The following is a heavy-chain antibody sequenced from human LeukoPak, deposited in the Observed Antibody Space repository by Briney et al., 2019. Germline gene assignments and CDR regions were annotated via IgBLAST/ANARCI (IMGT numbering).Heavy chain of an antibody. V-gene: IGHV1-69*06. J-gene: IGHJ4*02. CDR2: IIPIFGTA. CDR3: ARVPYGYYDSGGYYPFDY. CDR1: GGTFSSYA. D-gene: IGHD3-22*01. Sequence: AASVKVSCKASGGTFSSYAISWVRQAPGQGLEWMGGIIPIFGTANYAQKFQGRVTITAGKSTSTAYMELGSLRSEDTAVYYCARVPYGYYDSGGYYPFDYWGQGTLVTVSS.